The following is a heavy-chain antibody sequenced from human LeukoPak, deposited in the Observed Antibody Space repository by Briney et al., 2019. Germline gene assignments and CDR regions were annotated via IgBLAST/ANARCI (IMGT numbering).Heavy chain of an antibody. CDR1: GFTFSSYS. Sequence: GGPLRLSCAASGFTFSSYSMNWVRQAPGKGLEWVSSISSSSSYIYYADSVKGRFTISRDNAKNSLYLQMNSLRAEDTAVYYCARGYSSSWHHYYYYMDVWGKGTTVTVSS. CDR3: ARGYSSSWHHYYYYMDV. D-gene: IGHD6-13*01. J-gene: IGHJ6*03. V-gene: IGHV3-21*01. CDR2: ISSSSSYI.